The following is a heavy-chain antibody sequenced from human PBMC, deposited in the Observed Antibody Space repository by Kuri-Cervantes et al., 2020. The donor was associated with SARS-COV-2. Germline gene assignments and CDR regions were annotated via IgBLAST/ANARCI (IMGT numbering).Heavy chain of an antibody. J-gene: IGHJ4*02. CDR3: ARDRVDVHDY. CDR1: AFTFSSYA. V-gene: IGHV3-30-3*01. Sequence: GESLKISCAASAFTFSSYAMHWVRQAPGKGLEWVAIISYDGSNKYYAGSVKGRFTISRDNSKNTLYLQMNSLRAEDTAVYYCARDRVDVHDYWGQGTLVTVSS. CDR2: ISYDGSNK.